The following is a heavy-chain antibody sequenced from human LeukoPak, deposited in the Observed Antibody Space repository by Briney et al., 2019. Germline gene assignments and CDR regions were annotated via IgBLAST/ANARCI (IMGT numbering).Heavy chain of an antibody. Sequence: GRSLRLSCAASGFTFSSYGMHWVRQAPGKGLEWVAVIWYDGSNKYYADSVKGRFTISRDNSKNTLYLQMNSLRAEDTAVYYCARDRDSSSVAGYYYYMDVWGKGTTVTVSS. V-gene: IGHV3-33*01. D-gene: IGHD6-6*01. CDR3: ARDRDSSSVAGYYYYMDV. CDR1: GFTFSSYG. J-gene: IGHJ6*03. CDR2: IWYDGSNK.